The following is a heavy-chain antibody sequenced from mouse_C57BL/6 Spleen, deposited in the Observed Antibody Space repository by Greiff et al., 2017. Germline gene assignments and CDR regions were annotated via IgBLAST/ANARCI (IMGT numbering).Heavy chain of an antibody. V-gene: IGHV1-61*01. J-gene: IGHJ1*03. CDR3: ARDYGLWYFDV. Sequence: QVQLQQPGAELVRPGSSVKLSCKASGYTFTSYWMDWVKQRPGQGLEWIGNIYPSDSETHYNQKFKDKATLTVDKSSSTAYMQHSSLTSEDSAVYYCARDYGLWYFDVWGTGTTVTVSS. CDR2: IYPSDSET. D-gene: IGHD1-1*01. CDR1: GYTFTSYW.